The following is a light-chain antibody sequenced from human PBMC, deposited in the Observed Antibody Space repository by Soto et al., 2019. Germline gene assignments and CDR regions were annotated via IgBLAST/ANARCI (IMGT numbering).Light chain of an antibody. J-gene: IGLJ1*01. Sequence: QSVLTQPPSASGSPGHSVTLSCTGTSSDVGGYNYVSWYRQHPGKAPKLIIYEVTKRPSGVPDRFSASKSGNTASLTVSGLQAEDEADYYCTSYAGSHPYVFGTGTKVTVL. V-gene: IGLV2-8*01. CDR1: SSDVGGYNY. CDR2: EVT. CDR3: TSYAGSHPYV.